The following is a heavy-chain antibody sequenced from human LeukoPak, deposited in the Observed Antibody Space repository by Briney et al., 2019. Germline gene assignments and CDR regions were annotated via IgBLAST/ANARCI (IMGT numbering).Heavy chain of an antibody. Sequence: SETLSLTCTVSGGSISSGGYYWSWIRQPPGKGLEWIGYIYHSGSTYYNPSLKSRVTISVDTSKNQFSLKLSSVTATDTAVYYCARQQDGSSWSLEYWGQGTLVTVSS. D-gene: IGHD6-13*01. CDR1: GGSISSGGYY. V-gene: IGHV4-30-2*01. CDR2: IYHSGST. CDR3: ARQQDGSSWSLEY. J-gene: IGHJ4*02.